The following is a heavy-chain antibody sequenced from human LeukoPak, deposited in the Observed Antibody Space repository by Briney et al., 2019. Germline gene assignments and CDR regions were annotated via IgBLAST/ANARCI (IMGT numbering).Heavy chain of an antibody. J-gene: IGHJ4*02. CDR3: ARSPPDSSGYYYVSYFDF. V-gene: IGHV1-18*01. CDR1: GGTFSSYA. CDR2: ISAYNGNT. D-gene: IGHD3-22*01. Sequence: GASVKVSCKASGGTFSSYAITWVRQAPGQGLEWMGWISAYNGNTNYAQKLQGRVTMTTDTSTSTAYMQLRSLRSDDTAVYYCARSPPDSSGYYYVSYFDFWGQGTLVTVSS.